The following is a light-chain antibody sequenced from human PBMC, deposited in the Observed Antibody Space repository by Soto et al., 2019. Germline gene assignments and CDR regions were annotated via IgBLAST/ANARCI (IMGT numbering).Light chain of an antibody. CDR1: QSVSSSY. Sequence: DIVLTQSPGTLSSSPGERATLSCRASQSVSSSYLARYQQKPGQAPRLLIYGASSRATGIPDRFSGSGSGTDFTLPISRLEPEDFAVYYCQQYGSSPQTFGQGTKVDIK. V-gene: IGKV3-20*01. CDR3: QQYGSSPQT. J-gene: IGKJ1*01. CDR2: GAS.